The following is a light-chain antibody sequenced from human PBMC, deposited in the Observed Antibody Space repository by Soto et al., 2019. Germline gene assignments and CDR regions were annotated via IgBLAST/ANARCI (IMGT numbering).Light chain of an antibody. V-gene: IGKV1-33*01. J-gene: IGKJ5*01. CDR1: QDISNY. CDR3: QQYDDFPLT. Sequence: DIEMTQSPSSLSASVGDRVTITCQASQDISNYLNWYQQKTGRAPKLLIYDASNVESGVSSRFSGSRSGTDFSLTINSLQPDDFATYYCQQYDDFPLTFGQGTRLE. CDR2: DAS.